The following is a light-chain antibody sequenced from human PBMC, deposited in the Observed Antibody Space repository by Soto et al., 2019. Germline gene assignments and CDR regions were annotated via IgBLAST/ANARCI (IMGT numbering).Light chain of an antibody. CDR2: DVS. J-gene: IGLJ1*01. Sequence: QSVLTQPASVSGSPGQSITISCTGTSSDVGSSNYVSWYQQLPGKAPKLMIYDVSDRPSGVSNRFSGSKSGNTASLTISGLQAEDEADYYCSSYTSSSLYVFGTGTKVTVL. CDR3: SSYTSSSLYV. V-gene: IGLV2-14*01. CDR1: SSDVGSSNY.